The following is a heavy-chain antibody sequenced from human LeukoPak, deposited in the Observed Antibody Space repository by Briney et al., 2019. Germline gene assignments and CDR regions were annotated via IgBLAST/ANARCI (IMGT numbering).Heavy chain of an antibody. J-gene: IGHJ5*02. V-gene: IGHV3-23*01. Sequence: PGGSLRLSCAASGFIFSSYAMSWGRQAPGKGLEWVSAISGSGGSTYYADSVKGRVTISRDNSKNTLYLQMNSLRAEDTAVYYCASDAGGLGFGEISSFDPWGQGTLVTVSS. CDR3: ASDAGGLGFGEISSFDP. D-gene: IGHD3-10*01. CDR2: ISGSGGST. CDR1: GFIFSSYA.